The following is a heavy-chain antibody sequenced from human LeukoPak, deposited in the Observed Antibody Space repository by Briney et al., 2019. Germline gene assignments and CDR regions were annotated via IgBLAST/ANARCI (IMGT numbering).Heavy chain of an antibody. Sequence: PSETLSLTCTVSSGSISSYYWSWIRQPPGKGLEWIGYIYYSGSTNYNPSLKSRVTISVDTSKNQFSLKLNSVTAADTAVYYCARHTSYVGATLEDNWFDPWGQGTLVTVSS. J-gene: IGHJ5*02. V-gene: IGHV4-59*08. CDR3: ARHTSYVGATLEDNWFDP. CDR1: SGSISSYY. D-gene: IGHD1-26*01. CDR2: IYYSGST.